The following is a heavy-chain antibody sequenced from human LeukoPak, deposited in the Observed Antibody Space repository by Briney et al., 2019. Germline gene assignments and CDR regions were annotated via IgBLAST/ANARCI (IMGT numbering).Heavy chain of an antibody. J-gene: IGHJ4*02. Sequence: SQTLSLTCTVSGGPISSGDYYWSWIRQPPGKGLEWIGYIYYSGSTYYNPSLKSRVTISVDTSKNQFSLKLSSVTAADTAVYYCAREGTYCSSASCYTYFDYWGQGTLVTVSS. CDR2: IYYSGST. D-gene: IGHD2-2*02. CDR1: GGPISSGDYY. CDR3: AREGTYCSSASCYTYFDY. V-gene: IGHV4-30-4*08.